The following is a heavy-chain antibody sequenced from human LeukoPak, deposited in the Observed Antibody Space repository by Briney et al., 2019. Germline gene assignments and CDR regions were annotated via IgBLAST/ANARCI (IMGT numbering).Heavy chain of an antibody. V-gene: IGHV4-59*01. Sequence: SETLSLTCTVSGGSISSYYWSWIRQPPGKGLEWIGYIYYSGSTNYNPSLKSRVTISVDTSKNQFSLRLSSVTAADTAVYYCARQYYDFWSDPNPYWFYPWGQGTLVTVSS. CDR2: IYYSGST. D-gene: IGHD3-3*01. J-gene: IGHJ5*02. CDR3: ARQYYDFWSDPNPYWFYP. CDR1: GGSISSYY.